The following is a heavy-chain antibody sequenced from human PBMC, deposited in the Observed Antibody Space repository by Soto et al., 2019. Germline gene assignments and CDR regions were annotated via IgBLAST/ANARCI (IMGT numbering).Heavy chain of an antibody. CDR2: ISAYNGNT. CDR3: ARALGYCSSTSCYTVWFDP. D-gene: IGHD2-2*02. V-gene: IGHV1-18*01. CDR1: GYTFTSYG. Sequence: VSCKASGYTFTSYGISGVRQAPGQGLEWMGWISAYNGNTNYAQKLQGRVTMTTDTSTSTAYMELRSLRSDDAAVYYCARALGYCSSTSCYTVWFDPWGQGTLVTVSS. J-gene: IGHJ5*02.